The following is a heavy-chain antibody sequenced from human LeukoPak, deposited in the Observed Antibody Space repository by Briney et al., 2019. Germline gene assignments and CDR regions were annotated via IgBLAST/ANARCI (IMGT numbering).Heavy chain of an antibody. CDR3: ARAASEWELYFDY. J-gene: IGHJ4*02. CDR1: GGSISSYY. D-gene: IGHD1-26*01. V-gene: IGHV4-59*01. CDR2: IYYSGST. Sequence: SETLSLTCTVSGGSISSYYWSWIRQPPGKGLERIGYIYYSGSTNYNPSLKSRVTISVDTSKNQFSLKLSSVTAADTAVYYCARAASEWELYFDYWGQGTLVTVSS.